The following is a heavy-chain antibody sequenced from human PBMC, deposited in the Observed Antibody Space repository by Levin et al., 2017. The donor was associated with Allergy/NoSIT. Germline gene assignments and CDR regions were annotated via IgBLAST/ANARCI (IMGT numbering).Heavy chain of an antibody. Sequence: GGSLRLSCAASGFTFSSYAMSWVRQAPGKGLEWVSAISGSGGSTYYADSVKGRFTISRDTSKNTLYLQMNSLRAAHTAVYYCANLGFVVPAAKSYYCYGRDGWGQGTTVTVSS. J-gene: IGHJ6*02. CDR2: ISGSGGST. V-gene: IGHV3-23*01. CDR3: ANLGFVVPAAKSYYCYGRDG. D-gene: IGHD2-2*01. CDR1: GFTFSSYA.